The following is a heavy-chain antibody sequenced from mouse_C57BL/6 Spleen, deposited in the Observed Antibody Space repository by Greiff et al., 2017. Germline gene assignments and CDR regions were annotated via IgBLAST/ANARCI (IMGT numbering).Heavy chain of an antibody. V-gene: IGHV1-69*01. Sequence: QVQLQQPGAELVMPGASVKLSCKASGYTFTSYWMHWVKQRPGQGLEWIGEIDPSDSYTNYNQKFKGKSTLTVDKSSSTAYMQLSSLTSEDSAVYYCARGGVYDGYYVDYWGQGTTRTVSS. CDR1: GYTFTSYW. J-gene: IGHJ2*01. D-gene: IGHD2-3*01. CDR3: ARGGVYDGYYVDY. CDR2: IDPSDSYT.